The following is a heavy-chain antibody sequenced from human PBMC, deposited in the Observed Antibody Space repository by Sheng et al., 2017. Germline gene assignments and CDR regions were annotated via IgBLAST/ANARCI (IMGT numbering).Heavy chain of an antibody. CDR3: ARVKEGTWDTFDL. Sequence: EEVLVESGGGLAQPGGSVETLLCSLWIRPQYFMNWVRQAPGKGLEWISYISTAATTVYYADSVKGRFTISRDNVDNLLFLQLNSLRVEDTAVYYCARVKEGTWDTFDLWGQGTMVTVSS. D-gene: IGHD1-26*01. J-gene: IGHJ3*01. V-gene: IGHV3-48*03. CDR2: ISTAATTV. CDR1: IRPQYF.